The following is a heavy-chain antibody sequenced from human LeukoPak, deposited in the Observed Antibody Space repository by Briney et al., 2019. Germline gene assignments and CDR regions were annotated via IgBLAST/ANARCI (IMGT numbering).Heavy chain of an antibody. CDR2: INPNSGGT. Sequence: GASVKVSCKASGYTFTGYYMHWVRQAPGQGLEWMGWINPNSGGTNYAQKFQGRVTMTRDTSISTAYMELRSLRSDDTAVYYCARDHPLAVAGTRRDDYWGQGTLVTVSS. D-gene: IGHD6-19*01. V-gene: IGHV1-2*02. CDR3: ARDHPLAVAGTRRDDY. J-gene: IGHJ4*02. CDR1: GYTFTGYY.